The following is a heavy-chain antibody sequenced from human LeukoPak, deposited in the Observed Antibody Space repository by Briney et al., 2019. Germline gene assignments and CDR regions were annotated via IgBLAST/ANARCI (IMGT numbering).Heavy chain of an antibody. CDR1: GYTFTGYY. V-gene: IGHV1-2*02. CDR3: ARQSGTYWGLDY. J-gene: IGHJ4*02. Sequence: ASVKVSCKASGYTFTGYYMHWVRQAPGQGLEWMGWINPNSGGTNYAQKFQGRVTMTRDTSISTAYMELSRLRSDDTAVYYCARQSGTYWGLDYWGQGTLVTVSS. CDR2: INPNSGGT. D-gene: IGHD1-26*01.